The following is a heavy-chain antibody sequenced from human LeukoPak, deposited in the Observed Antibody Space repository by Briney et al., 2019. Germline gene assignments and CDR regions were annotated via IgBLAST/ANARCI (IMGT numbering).Heavy chain of an antibody. CDR1: GFSLSTFW. J-gene: IGHJ5*02. CDR2: IDYDGITT. CDR3: THLGWFDP. Sequence: GGSLRLSCAASGFSLSTFWMHWVRQAPGKGLAWVSRIDYDGITTTYADSVKGRFTISRDNAKNTLYLQMNSLRAEDTTVYYCTHLGWFDPWGQGTLVTVSS. V-gene: IGHV3-74*01.